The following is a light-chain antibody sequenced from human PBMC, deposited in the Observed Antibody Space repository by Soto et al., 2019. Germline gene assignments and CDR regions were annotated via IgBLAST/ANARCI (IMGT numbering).Light chain of an antibody. CDR2: GAS. V-gene: IGKV3-15*01. CDR1: QSVSSN. CDR3: QHYNNWPPWT. Sequence: EIVMTQSPATLSVSPGERATLSCRASQSVSSNLAWYQQKPGQAPRLLIYGASIRATGIAARFSGSGSGTNFTLTISSLQSEDFAVYYCQHYNNWPPWTFGQGTKVEVK. J-gene: IGKJ1*01.